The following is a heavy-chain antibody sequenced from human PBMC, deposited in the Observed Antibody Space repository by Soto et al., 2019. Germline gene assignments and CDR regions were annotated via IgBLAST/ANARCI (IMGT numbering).Heavy chain of an antibody. V-gene: IGHV3-53*01. D-gene: IGHD3-10*01. CDR1: GFTVSNNY. CDR2: IYSGGYT. Sequence: EVQLVESGGGLIQPGGSLRLSCAVSGFTVSNNYMSWVRQAPGKGLEGVSVIYSGGYTAYGDSVKGRFTISRDNSKKPPYLQTKSLRAGARAVFYCATDPGGGGYWGQGTLVTVSS. J-gene: IGHJ4*02. CDR3: ATDPGGGGY.